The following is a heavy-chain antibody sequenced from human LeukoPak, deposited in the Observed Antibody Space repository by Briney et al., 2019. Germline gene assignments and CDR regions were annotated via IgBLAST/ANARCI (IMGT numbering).Heavy chain of an antibody. CDR2: ISYDGSNK. CDR1: GFTFSSYG. D-gene: IGHD3-10*01. J-gene: IGHJ4*02. Sequence: GGSLSLSCAASGFTFSSYGMHWVRQAPGKGLEWVAVISYDGSNKYYADSVKGRFTISRDNSKNTLYLQMNSLRAEDTAVYYCAKVQEGRDYWGQGTLVTVSS. V-gene: IGHV3-33*05. CDR3: AKVQEGRDY.